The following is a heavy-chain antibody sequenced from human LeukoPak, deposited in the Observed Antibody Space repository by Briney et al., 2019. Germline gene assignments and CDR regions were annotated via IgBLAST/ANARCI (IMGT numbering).Heavy chain of an antibody. D-gene: IGHD6-13*01. J-gene: IGHJ4*02. CDR2: VHSSGST. Sequence: SETLSLTCDVSGDSGASSGSCGSGWFRQPPGKGLEWIGYVHSSGSTKYNSSLGSRVTISMDTSRNQFSLKLSSVTAADTAVYYCARTEQAATDWGQGTLVTVSS. V-gene: IGHV4-61*01. CDR3: ARTEQAATD. CDR1: GDSGASSGSCG.